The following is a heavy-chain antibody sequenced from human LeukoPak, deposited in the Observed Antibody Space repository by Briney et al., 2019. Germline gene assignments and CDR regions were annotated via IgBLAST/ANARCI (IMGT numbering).Heavy chain of an antibody. CDR1: GGSISSGSYY. CDR3: ARETAVDDYVWGSYRYFDY. D-gene: IGHD3-16*02. J-gene: IGHJ4*02. CDR2: IYTSGST. V-gene: IGHV4-61*02. Sequence: SQTLSLTCTVSGGSISSGSYYWSWIRQPAGKGLEWIGRIYTSGSTNYNPSLKSRVTISVDTSKNQFSLKLSSVTAADTAVYYCARETAVDDYVWGSYRYFDYWGQGTLVTVSS.